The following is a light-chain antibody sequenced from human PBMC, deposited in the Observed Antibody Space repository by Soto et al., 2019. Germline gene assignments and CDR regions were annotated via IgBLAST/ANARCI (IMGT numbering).Light chain of an antibody. CDR2: SNS. Sequence: QSVLTQPPSVSGAPGQRVTISCTGTTSNIGAGSDIHWYQQLPGKAPKLLIYSNSHRPSGVPSRFSGSKSGTSASLAITGLHDEDEGDYYGQYSETSLRGLSGSYVFGSVTKV. CDR1: TSNIGAGSD. J-gene: IGLJ1*01. CDR3: QYSETSLRGLSGSYV. V-gene: IGLV1-40*01.